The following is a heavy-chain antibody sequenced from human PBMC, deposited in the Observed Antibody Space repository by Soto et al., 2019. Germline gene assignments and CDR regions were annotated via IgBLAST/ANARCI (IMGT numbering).Heavy chain of an antibody. CDR2: ISWDGSRT. D-gene: IGHD4-17*01. V-gene: IGHV3-43*01. Sequence: VQLVESGGAVVHPEGSLRLSCAASGFKFDDYSMHWVRQTPAKRLEWVSLISWDGSRTNYADSVRGRFTISRDSSKNSLYLQMNSLRTEDTGMYYCAAADYGDYPNWFDPWGQGTLVTVSS. CDR1: GFKFDDYS. CDR3: AAADYGDYPNWFDP. J-gene: IGHJ5*02.